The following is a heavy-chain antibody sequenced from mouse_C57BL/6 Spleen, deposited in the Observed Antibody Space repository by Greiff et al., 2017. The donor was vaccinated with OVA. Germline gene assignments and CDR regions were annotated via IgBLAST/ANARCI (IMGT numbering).Heavy chain of an antibody. CDR2: ISSGSSTI. J-gene: IGHJ1*03. Sequence: EVQLQESGGGLVKPGGSLKLSCAASGFTFSDYGMHWVRQAPEKGLEWVAYISSGSSTIYYADTVKGRFTISRDNAKNTLFLQMTSLRSEDTAMEYCAMPCSSYDCYFDVWGTGTTVTVSS. V-gene: IGHV5-17*01. CDR1: GFTFSDYG. CDR3: AMPCSSYDCYFDV. D-gene: IGHD1-1*01.